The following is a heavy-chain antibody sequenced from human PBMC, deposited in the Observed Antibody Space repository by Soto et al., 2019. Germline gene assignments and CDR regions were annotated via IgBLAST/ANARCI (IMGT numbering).Heavy chain of an antibody. CDR1: GGTFKSYA. Sequence: QVQLVQSGAEVKKPGASVKVSCKASGGTFKSYAISWVRQAPGQGLEWLGGIMPIFGTADYAQKFQGRVTIPTDESTSTAYMELSSRASEDTAVYYCANWKETDPHLGNYYDGMDIWGQGPTVTVS. D-gene: IGHD1-1*01. CDR2: IMPIFGTA. V-gene: IGHV1-69*05. CDR3: ANWKETDPHLGNYYDGMDI. J-gene: IGHJ6*02.